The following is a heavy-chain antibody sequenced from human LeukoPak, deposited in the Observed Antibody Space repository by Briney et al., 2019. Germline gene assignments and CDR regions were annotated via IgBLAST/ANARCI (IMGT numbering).Heavy chain of an antibody. CDR3: ALSVKVQWPPYFDY. J-gene: IGHJ4*02. D-gene: IGHD6-19*01. V-gene: IGHV4-39*01. Sequence: SETLSLTCTVSGGSISSSSYYWGWIRQPPGKGLEWIGSIYYSGSTYYNPSLKSRVTISVDTSKNQFSLKLSSVTAADTAVYYCALSVKVQWPPYFDYWGQGTLVTVSS. CDR2: IYYSGST. CDR1: GGSISSSSYY.